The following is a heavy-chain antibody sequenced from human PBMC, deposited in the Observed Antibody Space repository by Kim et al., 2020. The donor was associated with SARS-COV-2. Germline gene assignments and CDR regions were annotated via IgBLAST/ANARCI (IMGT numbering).Heavy chain of an antibody. V-gene: IGHV3-9*01. D-gene: IGHD5-12*01. J-gene: IGHJ4*02. CDR3: AKDGTPTYSGYDKYYFDY. CDR2: ISWNSGSI. CDR1: GFTFDDYA. Sequence: GGSLRLSCAASGFTFDDYAMHWVRQAPGKGLEWVSGISWNSGSIGYADSVKGRFTISRDNAKNSLYLQMNSLRAEDTALYYCAKDGTPTYSGYDKYYFDYWGQGTLVTVSS.